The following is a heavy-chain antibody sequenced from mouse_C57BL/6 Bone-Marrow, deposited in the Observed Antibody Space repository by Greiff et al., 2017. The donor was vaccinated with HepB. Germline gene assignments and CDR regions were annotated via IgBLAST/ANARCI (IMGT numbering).Heavy chain of an antibody. CDR3: ASPGTMRLRGAWFAY. Sequence: EVMLVESGGGLVKPGGSLKLSCAASGFTFSDYGMHWVRQAPEKGLEWVAYISSGSSTIYYADTVKGRFTISRDNAKNTLFLQMTSLRSEDTAMYYCASPGTMRLRGAWFAYWGQGTLVTVSA. CDR2: ISSGSSTI. J-gene: IGHJ3*01. D-gene: IGHD2-4*01. CDR1: GFTFSDYG. V-gene: IGHV5-17*01.